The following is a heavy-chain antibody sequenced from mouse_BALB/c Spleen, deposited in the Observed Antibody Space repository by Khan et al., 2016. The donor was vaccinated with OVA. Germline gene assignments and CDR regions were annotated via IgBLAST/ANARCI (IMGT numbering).Heavy chain of an antibody. CDR2: INPTSGYT. CDR3: AKDRIDY. J-gene: IGHJ3*01. V-gene: IGHV1-4*01. CDR1: GYTFTTYS. Sequence: QVQLLQSGAELAKPGASVKMSCKASGYTFTTYSMHWVKQRPGQGLEWIGYINPTSGYTNYNQKFKDKATLSADKSSSTAYMQLSSLTSEDSAVYYCAKDRIDYWGQGTMVTVSA.